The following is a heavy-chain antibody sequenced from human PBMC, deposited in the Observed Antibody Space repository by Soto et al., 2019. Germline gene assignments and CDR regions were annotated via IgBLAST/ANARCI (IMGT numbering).Heavy chain of an antibody. CDR1: GSTFTSYY. Sequence: QVQLVQSGAEVKKPGASVKVSCKASGSTFTSYYMHWVRQAPGQVLEWMGIINPSGGSTSYAQKFQGRVTMTRDTSTSSVYMELRSLRSEDTAVYYCARDQEYYYDSSGYKCWYFDLWGRGNLVTVSS. D-gene: IGHD3-22*01. J-gene: IGHJ2*01. CDR2: INPSGGST. CDR3: ARDQEYYYDSSGYKCWYFDL. V-gene: IGHV1-46*03.